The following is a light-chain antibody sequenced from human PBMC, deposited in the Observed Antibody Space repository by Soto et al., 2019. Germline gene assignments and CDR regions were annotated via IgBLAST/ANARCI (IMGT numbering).Light chain of an antibody. CDR2: GAS. CDR1: QSVKSSY. CDR3: QQYNNWPRT. Sequence: EIVLTQSPGTLSLSPGERVSLSCRASQSVKSSYLAWYQQKPGQAPRLLIYGASTRATGVPARFSGSGSGTEFTLTISSLQSEDFAVYYCQQYNNWPRTFGQGTRLENK. J-gene: IGKJ5*01. V-gene: IGKV3-15*01.